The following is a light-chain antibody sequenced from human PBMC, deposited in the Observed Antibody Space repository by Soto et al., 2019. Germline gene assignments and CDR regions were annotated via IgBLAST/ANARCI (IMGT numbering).Light chain of an antibody. V-gene: IGKV3-20*01. CDR1: QTINNNF. CDR2: DAS. Sequence: ETVLTQSPGTLSLSPGERASLSCRANQTINNNFLAWYQQKPGQSPSLLIYDASNRATGVPDRFSGSGSGTGYSLTISRLEPEDFAVYYCQQYGNSPCTFGQGTKVDI. J-gene: IGKJ1*01. CDR3: QQYGNSPCT.